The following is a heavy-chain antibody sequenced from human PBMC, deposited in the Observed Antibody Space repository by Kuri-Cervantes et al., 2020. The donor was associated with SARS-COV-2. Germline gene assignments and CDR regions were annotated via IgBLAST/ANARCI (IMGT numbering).Heavy chain of an antibody. CDR2: IYYSGST. D-gene: IGHD3-22*01. CDR1: GGSISSSSYY. CDR3: ARYTRAMIVVVTGARAFDI. V-gene: IGHV4-39*07. J-gene: IGHJ3*02. Sequence: SETLSLTCTVSGGSISSSSYYWGWIRQPPGKGLEWIGSIYYSGSTYYNPSLKSRVTISVDTSKNQFSLKLSSVTAADTAVYYCARYTRAMIVVVTGARAFDIRGQGTMVTRLL.